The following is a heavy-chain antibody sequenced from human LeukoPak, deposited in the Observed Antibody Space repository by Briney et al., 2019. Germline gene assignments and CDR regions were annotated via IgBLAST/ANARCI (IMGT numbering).Heavy chain of an antibody. CDR2: IYYSWST. CDR1: GSCVSSYY. Sequence: SLTLYITCTVAGSCVSSYYWSCMRQSPGNRLYCIWYIYYSWSTNYNPSLKSRVTISVDTSKNQFSLKLSSVTAADTAVYYCARDSSYYDILTGHYYYYGMDVWGKGTTVTVSS. J-gene: IGHJ6*04. D-gene: IGHD3-9*01. CDR3: ARDSSYYDILTGHYYYYGMDV. V-gene: IGHV4-59*02.